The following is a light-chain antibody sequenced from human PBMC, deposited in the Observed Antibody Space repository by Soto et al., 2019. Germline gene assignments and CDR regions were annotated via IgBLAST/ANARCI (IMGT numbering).Light chain of an antibody. CDR3: QQYNSYSPYT. J-gene: IGKJ2*01. CDR2: KAS. CDR1: QSISSW. V-gene: IGKV1-5*03. Sequence: DIQMTQSPSTLSASVGDRVTITCRASQSISSWLAWYQQKPGKAPKLLIYKASSLESGDPSRFSGSESGTEFTLTSSSLQPDDFATYYCQQYNSYSPYTFGQGTKLEIK.